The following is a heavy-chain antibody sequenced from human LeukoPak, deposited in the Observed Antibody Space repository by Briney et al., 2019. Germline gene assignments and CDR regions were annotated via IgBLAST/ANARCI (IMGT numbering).Heavy chain of an antibody. CDR1: GFTFSSYE. Sequence: GGSLRLSCAASGFTFSSYEMNWVRQAPGKGLEWVSANSGSGGSTYYADSVKGRFTISRDNSKNTLYLQMNSLRAEDTAVYYCAKGSSSSSVGYFDLWGRGTLVTVSS. V-gene: IGHV3-23*01. D-gene: IGHD6-6*01. CDR3: AKGSSSSSVGYFDL. CDR2: NSGSGGST. J-gene: IGHJ2*01.